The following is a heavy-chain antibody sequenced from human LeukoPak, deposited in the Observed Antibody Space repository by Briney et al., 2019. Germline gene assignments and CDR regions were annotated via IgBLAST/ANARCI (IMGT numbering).Heavy chain of an antibody. D-gene: IGHD7-27*01. CDR2: IVPMFGTP. Sequence: SVKVSCKASGGAFSSYAFSWVRQAPDQGLEWMGGIVPMFGTPTYSQNFKGRITLTADESTSTVCMELTSLRSEDTALYYCAADHERAGDISFFYLDVWGKGTTVTVSS. V-gene: IGHV1-69*13. J-gene: IGHJ6*03. CDR3: AADHERAGDISFFYLDV. CDR1: GGAFSSYA.